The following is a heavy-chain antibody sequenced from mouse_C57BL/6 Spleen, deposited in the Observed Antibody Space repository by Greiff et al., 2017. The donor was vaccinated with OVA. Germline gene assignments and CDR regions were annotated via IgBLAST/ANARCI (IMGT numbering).Heavy chain of an antibody. Sequence: EVKLQESGGGLVQPGGSLSLSCAASGFTFTDYYMSWVRQPPGKALEWLGFIRNKANGYTTEYSASVKGRFTISRDNSQSILYLQMNALRAEDSATYYCASLITTVVPYFDVWGTGTTVTVSS. CDR3: ASLITTVVPYFDV. J-gene: IGHJ1*03. D-gene: IGHD1-1*01. CDR2: IRNKANGYTT. CDR1: GFTFTDYY. V-gene: IGHV7-3*01.